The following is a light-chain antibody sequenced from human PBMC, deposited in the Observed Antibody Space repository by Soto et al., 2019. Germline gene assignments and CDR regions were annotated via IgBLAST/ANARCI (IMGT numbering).Light chain of an antibody. Sequence: EIVMTQSPATLSVSPGERATLSCRASQSVRSNLAWYQHQPGQAPRLLMYGASTRATDIPARFSGSGSGTDFTLTISSLEPEDFAVYYCQQRSNWPPITFGQGTRLEIK. CDR1: QSVRSN. CDR3: QQRSNWPPIT. V-gene: IGKV3-15*01. CDR2: GAS. J-gene: IGKJ5*01.